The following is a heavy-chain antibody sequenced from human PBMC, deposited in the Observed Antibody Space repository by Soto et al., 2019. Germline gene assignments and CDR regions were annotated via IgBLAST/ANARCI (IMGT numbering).Heavy chain of an antibody. Sequence: GASVKVSCKASGYTFTSYAMHWVRQAPGQRLEWMGWINAGNGNTKYSQKFQGRVTITADKSTSTAYMELSSLRSEDTAVYYCVNLLRYFDRHGMDVWGQGTTVTVSS. V-gene: IGHV1-3*01. D-gene: IGHD3-9*01. CDR1: GYTFTSYA. CDR2: INAGNGNT. CDR3: VNLLRYFDRHGMDV. J-gene: IGHJ6*02.